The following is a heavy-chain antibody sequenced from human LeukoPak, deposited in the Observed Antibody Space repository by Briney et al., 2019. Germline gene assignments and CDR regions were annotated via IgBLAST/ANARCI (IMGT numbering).Heavy chain of an antibody. CDR1: GFTFGDSP. D-gene: IGHD6-25*01. J-gene: IGHJ4*02. CDR3: TRAGRISGDYFDY. Sequence: GGPLRLSCTASGFTFGDSPMTWVRQAPGKGLEWVGYIRTNTYGGTTEHAASVKGRFTISRDDSHSIAYLQMNSLKTEDTAVYYCTRAGRISGDYFDYWGQGTLVTVSS. V-gene: IGHV3-49*04. CDR2: IRTNTYGGTT.